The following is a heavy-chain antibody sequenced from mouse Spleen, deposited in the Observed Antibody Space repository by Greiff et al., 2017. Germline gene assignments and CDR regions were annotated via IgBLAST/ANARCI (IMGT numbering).Heavy chain of an antibody. Sequence: QVQLKESGPELVKPGASVKISCKASGYAFSSSWMDWVKQRPGKGLEWIGRIYPGDGDTNYNGKFKGKATLTADKSSSTAYMQLSSLTSEDSAVYFCAREVGWYFDVWGTGTTVTVSS. CDR1: GYAFSSSW. D-gene: IGHD3-1*01. CDR3: AREVGWYFDV. J-gene: IGHJ1*03. V-gene: IGHV1-82*01. CDR2: IYPGDGDT.